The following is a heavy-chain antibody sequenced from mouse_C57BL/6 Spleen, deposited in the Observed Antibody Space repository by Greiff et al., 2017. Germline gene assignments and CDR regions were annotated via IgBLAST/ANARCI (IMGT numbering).Heavy chain of an antibody. CDR3: ARSGDYHWYFDV. CDR2: INPGSGGT. V-gene: IGHV1-54*01. CDR1: GYAFTNYL. J-gene: IGHJ1*03. D-gene: IGHD2-4*01. Sequence: QVQLKESGAELVRPGTSVKVSCKASGYAFTNYLIEWVKQRPGQGLEWIGVINPGSGGTNYNEKFKGKATLTADKSSSTAYMQLSSLTSEDSAVYFCARSGDYHWYFDVWGTGTTVTVSS.